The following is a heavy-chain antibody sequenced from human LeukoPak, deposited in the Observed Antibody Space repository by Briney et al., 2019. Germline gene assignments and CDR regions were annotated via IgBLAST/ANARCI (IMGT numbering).Heavy chain of an antibody. D-gene: IGHD2-15*01. CDR2: ISHSGRT. J-gene: IGHJ4*02. CDR3: ARVGVFGYCTRDSCHSPFDS. V-gene: IGHV4-4*02. Sequence: PSETLSLTCAVSGASINNRTWWSWVRQSSGRGLEWIGEISHSGRTNYNPSLESRVTISGDKSKNQFSLRLSSVTAADTAVYYCARVGVFGYCTRDSCHSPFDSWGQGTLVTVSS. CDR1: GASINNRTW.